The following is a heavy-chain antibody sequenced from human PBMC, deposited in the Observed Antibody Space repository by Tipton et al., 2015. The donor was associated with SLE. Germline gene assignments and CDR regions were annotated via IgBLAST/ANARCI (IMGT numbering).Heavy chain of an antibody. D-gene: IGHD3-3*01. CDR3: ARDPRYDFWSGYLDY. V-gene: IGHV3-33*01. CDR1: GFTFSSYG. J-gene: IGHJ4*02. CDR2: IWYDGSNK. Sequence: SLRLSCAASGFTFSSYGMHWVRQAPGKGLEWVAVIWYDGSNKYYADSVKGRFTISRDNSKNTLYLQMNSLRAEDTAVYYCARDPRYDFWSGYLDYWGQGTLVTVSS.